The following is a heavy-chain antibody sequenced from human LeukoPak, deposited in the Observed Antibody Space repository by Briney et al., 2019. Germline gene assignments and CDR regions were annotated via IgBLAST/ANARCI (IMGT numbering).Heavy chain of an antibody. CDR2: INPNSGGT. J-gene: IGHJ5*02. Sequence: ASVKVSCKASGYPLTGYYMHWVRQAPGQGLEWMGWINPNSGGTSYAQKFQGRVTMTRDTSISTAYMELSRLRSDDTAVYYCARDYSIVVVPAAIGVWFDPWGQGTLVTVSS. D-gene: IGHD2-2*02. CDR3: ARDYSIVVVPAAIGVWFDP. CDR1: GYPLTGYY. V-gene: IGHV1-2*02.